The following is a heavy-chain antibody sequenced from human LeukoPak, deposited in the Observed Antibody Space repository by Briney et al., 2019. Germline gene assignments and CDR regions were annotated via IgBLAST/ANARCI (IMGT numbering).Heavy chain of an antibody. D-gene: IGHD3-10*01. Sequence: ASVKVSCKASGGTFSSYAISWVRQAPGQGLEWMGRIIPILGIANYAQKFQGRVTITADKSTSTAYMELSSLRSEDTAVYYCASRNTMVRNGMDVWGQGTTVTISS. CDR2: IIPILGIA. V-gene: IGHV1-69*04. CDR3: ASRNTMVRNGMDV. J-gene: IGHJ6*02. CDR1: GGTFSSYA.